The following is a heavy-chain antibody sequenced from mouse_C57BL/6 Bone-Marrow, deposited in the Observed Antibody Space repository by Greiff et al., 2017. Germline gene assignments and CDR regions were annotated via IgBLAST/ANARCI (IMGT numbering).Heavy chain of an antibody. D-gene: IGHD3-1*01. CDR3: ARGGYYFDY. CDR1: GFTFSDYG. CDR2: ISSGSSTI. V-gene: IGHV5-17*01. J-gene: IGHJ2*01. Sequence: EVKLVESGGGLVKPGGSLKLPCAASGFTFSDYGMHWVRQAPEKGLEWVAYISSGSSTIYYADTVKGRFTISRDNAKNTLFLQMTSLRSEDTAMYYCARGGYYFDYWGQGTTLTVSS.